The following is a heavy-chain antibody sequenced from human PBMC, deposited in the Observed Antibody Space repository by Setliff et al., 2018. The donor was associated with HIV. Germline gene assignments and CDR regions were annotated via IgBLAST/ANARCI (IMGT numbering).Heavy chain of an antibody. D-gene: IGHD3-16*01. CDR1: GGSFNEYY. V-gene: IGHV4-34*01. Sequence: SETLSLTCAVCGGSFNEYYWNWIRQIPGKGLEWIGEINHSGSTNYNESLKRRLRISVDTSKNQFSLSLNSVTAADTAVYYCARAYRDNVWGSWRQISSWFDSWGQGNLVTVSS. J-gene: IGHJ5*01. CDR3: ARAYRDNVWGSWRQISSWFDS. CDR2: INHSGST.